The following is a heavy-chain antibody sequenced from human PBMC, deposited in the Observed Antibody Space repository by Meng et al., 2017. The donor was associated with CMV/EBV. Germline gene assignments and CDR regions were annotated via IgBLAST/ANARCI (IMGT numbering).Heavy chain of an antibody. CDR1: GFTFSDYY. D-gene: IGHD3-3*01. V-gene: IGHV3-11*04. CDR2: ISSSSTI. J-gene: IGHJ4*02. Sequence: GESLKISCAASGFTFSDYYMSWIRQAPGKGLEWVSYISSSSTIYYAESVKGRFTISRDNAKNSLYLQMNSLRAEDTAVYYCARNYYDFWSGYYTQRGIAQQYWGQGTLVTVSS. CDR3: ARNYYDFWSGYYTQRGIAQQY.